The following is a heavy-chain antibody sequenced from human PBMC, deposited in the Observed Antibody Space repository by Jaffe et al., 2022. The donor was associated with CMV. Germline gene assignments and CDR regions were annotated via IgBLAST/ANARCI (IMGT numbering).Heavy chain of an antibody. J-gene: IGHJ3*02. Sequence: EVQLVESGGGLIQPGGSLRLSCAASGFTVSSNYMSWVRQAPGKGLEWVSVIYSGGSTYYADSVKGRFTISRDNSKNTLYLQMNSLRAEDTAVYYCARVAIKTGALDAFDIWGQGTMVTVSS. CDR1: GFTVSSNY. V-gene: IGHV3-53*01. CDR2: IYSGGST. D-gene: IGHD7-27*01. CDR3: ARVAIKTGALDAFDI.